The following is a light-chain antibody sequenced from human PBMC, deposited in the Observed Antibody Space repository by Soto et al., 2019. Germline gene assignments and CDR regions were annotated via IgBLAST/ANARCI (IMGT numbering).Light chain of an antibody. Sequence: QSVLTQPPSASATPGQRVTISCSGGSSNIGSNTVNWYQQLPGTAPKLLIYSNNQRPSGVPDRFSGSKSGTSASLAISGLQSEDEADYYCATWDDSLNGGVFGGGIKLTVL. CDR1: SSNIGSNT. CDR2: SNN. V-gene: IGLV1-44*01. J-gene: IGLJ3*02. CDR3: ATWDDSLNGGV.